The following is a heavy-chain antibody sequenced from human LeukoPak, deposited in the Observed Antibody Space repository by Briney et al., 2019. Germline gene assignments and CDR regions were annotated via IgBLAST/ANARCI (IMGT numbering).Heavy chain of an antibody. V-gene: IGHV4-28*01. CDR2: IYHSGTT. CDR1: GYSITSSSW. Sequence: SETLSLTCAVSGYSITSSSWWGWIRQPPGKGLEWIGYIYHSGTTYYNPSLQSRVTVSVDTSKNQFSLKLSSVTAVDTAVYYCARKENVYYYFDYWGQGTLVTVSS. D-gene: IGHD3-10*01. CDR3: ARKENVYYYFDY. J-gene: IGHJ4*02.